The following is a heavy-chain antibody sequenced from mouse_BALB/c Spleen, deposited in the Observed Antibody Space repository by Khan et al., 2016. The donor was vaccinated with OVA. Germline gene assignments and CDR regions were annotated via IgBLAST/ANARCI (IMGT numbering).Heavy chain of an antibody. CDR2: IIYTGST. CDR3: ARSTYRFAFVY. D-gene: IGHD2-14*01. J-gene: IGHJ3*01. Sequence: EVQLVESGPSLVKPSQTLSLTCSVTGDSITSGYWNWIRKFPGNKLEYMGHIIYTGSTYYTPSLKSRISITRHTSENQYDLQLNSGTDEDTATYYCARSTYRFAFVYWGQGTLVTVSA. V-gene: IGHV3-8*02. CDR1: GDSITSGY.